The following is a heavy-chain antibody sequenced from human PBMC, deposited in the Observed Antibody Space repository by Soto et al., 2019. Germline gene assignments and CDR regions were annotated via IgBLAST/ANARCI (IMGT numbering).Heavy chain of an antibody. Sequence: SETLSLTSTVSGGSISSYYWSWIRQPPGKGLEWIGYIYYSGSTNYNPSLKSRVTISVDTSKNQFSLKLSSVTAADTAVYYCARGDPLLWFGEKVYYGMDVWGQGTTVTVS. D-gene: IGHD3-10*01. CDR3: ARGDPLLWFGEKVYYGMDV. V-gene: IGHV4-59*01. J-gene: IGHJ6*02. CDR2: IYYSGST. CDR1: GGSISSYY.